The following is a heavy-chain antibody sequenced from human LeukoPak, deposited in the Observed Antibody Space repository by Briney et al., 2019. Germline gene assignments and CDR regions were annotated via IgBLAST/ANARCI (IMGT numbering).Heavy chain of an antibody. CDR3: ARRPPYCGGDCYADY. CDR1: GYTFTSYG. Sequence: ASVEVSCKASGYTFTSYGISWVRQAPGQGLEWMGWISAYNGNTNYAQKLQGRGTMTTDTSTSTAYMELRSLRSDDTAVYYCARRPPYCGGDCYADYWGQGTLVTVSS. J-gene: IGHJ4*02. D-gene: IGHD2-21*02. V-gene: IGHV1-18*01. CDR2: ISAYNGNT.